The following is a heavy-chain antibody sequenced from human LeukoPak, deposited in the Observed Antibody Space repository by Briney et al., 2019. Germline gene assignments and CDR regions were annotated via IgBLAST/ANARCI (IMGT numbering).Heavy chain of an antibody. CDR2: IYYSGST. D-gene: IGHD3-22*01. CDR3: ASPYYYDSSGPAAHYFDY. CDR1: GGSISSSSYY. J-gene: IGHJ4*02. V-gene: IGHV4-39*01. Sequence: SETLSLTCTVSGGSISSSSYYWGWIRQPPGKGLEWIGSIYYSGSTYYNPSLKSRVTISVDTSKNQFSLKLSSVTAADTAVYYCASPYYYDSSGPAAHYFDYWGQGTLVTVSS.